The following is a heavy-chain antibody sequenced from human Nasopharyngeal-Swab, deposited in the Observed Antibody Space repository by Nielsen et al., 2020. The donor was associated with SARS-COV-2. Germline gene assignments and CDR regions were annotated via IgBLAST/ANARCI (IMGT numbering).Heavy chain of an antibody. D-gene: IGHD2/OR15-2a*01. Sequence: WIRQPPGKGLEWVSAISGSGGSTYYADSVKGRFTISRDNSKNTLYLQMSSLRAEDTAVYYCARVITSQNIVIPLGGQFDYWGQGTLVTVSS. CDR3: ARVITSQNIVIPLGGQFDY. V-gene: IGHV3-23*01. J-gene: IGHJ4*02. CDR2: ISGSGGST.